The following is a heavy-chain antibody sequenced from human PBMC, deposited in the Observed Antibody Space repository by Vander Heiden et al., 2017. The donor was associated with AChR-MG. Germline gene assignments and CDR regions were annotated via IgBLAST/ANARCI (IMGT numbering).Heavy chain of an antibody. V-gene: IGHV3-30*18. D-gene: IGHD2-15*01. CDR1: GFTFSRYG. J-gene: IGHJ5*02. CDR3: AKDFGCSGGSCYSMGWFDP. Sequence: QVQLVESGGGVVQPGRSLRLPCAASGFTFSRYGLHWVRQAPGKGLEWVAVISYDGSNKYYADSVKGRFTISRDNSKNTLYLQMNSLRAEDTAVYYCAKDFGCSGGSCYSMGWFDPWGQGTLVTVSS. CDR2: ISYDGSNK.